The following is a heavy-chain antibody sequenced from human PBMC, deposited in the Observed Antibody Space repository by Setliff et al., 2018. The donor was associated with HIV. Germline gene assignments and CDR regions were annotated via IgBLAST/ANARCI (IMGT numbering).Heavy chain of an antibody. CDR2: IHNSGTT. CDR1: DASLTADTFY. Sequence: SETLSLTCTVSDASLTADTFYWNWLRQPPGKGPEWIWYIHNSGTTHYNPAFESRLIISLDMSNNRFSLILASVPAADTAVYYCAWSNLEPPSRLFDPWGPGTLVTVS. CDR3: AWSNLEPPSRLFDP. V-gene: IGHV4-30-4*08. J-gene: IGHJ5*02. D-gene: IGHD1-20*01.